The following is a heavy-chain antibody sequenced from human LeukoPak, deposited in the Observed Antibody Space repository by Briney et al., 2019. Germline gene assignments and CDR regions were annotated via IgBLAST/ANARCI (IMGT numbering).Heavy chain of an antibody. CDR3: ARVGLTGYYYYMDV. J-gene: IGHJ6*03. V-gene: IGHV4-4*02. D-gene: IGHD7-27*01. CDR2: IYHSGST. Sequence: SETLSLTCAVSGGSISSSNWWSWVRQPPGKGLEWIGEIYHSGSTNYNPSLKSRVTISVDKSKNQFSLKLSSVTAADTAVYYCARVGLTGYYYYMDVWGKGTTVTVSS. CDR1: GGSISSSNW.